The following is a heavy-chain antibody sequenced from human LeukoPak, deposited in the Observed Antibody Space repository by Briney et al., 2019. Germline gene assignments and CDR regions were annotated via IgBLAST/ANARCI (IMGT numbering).Heavy chain of an antibody. V-gene: IGHV3-48*03. D-gene: IGHD1-7*01. J-gene: IGHJ4*02. CDR2: IISRGRTI. Sequence: QPGGSLRLSCAASGFTVSSYEMNWVRQAPGEGLGWVSYIISRGRTIYYAESVKGRFTISRDNTKNSLYLQMNSLRAEDTAVYYCASLDRYNWNYGAYFDHWGQGTLVTVSS. CDR1: GFTVSSYE. CDR3: ASLDRYNWNYGAYFDH.